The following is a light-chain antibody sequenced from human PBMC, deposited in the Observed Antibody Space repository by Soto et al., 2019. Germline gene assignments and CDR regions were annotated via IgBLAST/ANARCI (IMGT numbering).Light chain of an antibody. Sequence: EIVLVQSPGTLSLSPGERATLSCRASQSVSNNYLAWYQQKPGQAPRLLIYGASSRATGVPDRFSGSGTGTDFSLTITSLEPEDFAVYYCQQYGVSPLMFTFGQGTKVEVK. CDR2: GAS. V-gene: IGKV3-20*01. J-gene: IGKJ2*01. CDR1: QSVSNNY. CDR3: QQYGVSPLMFT.